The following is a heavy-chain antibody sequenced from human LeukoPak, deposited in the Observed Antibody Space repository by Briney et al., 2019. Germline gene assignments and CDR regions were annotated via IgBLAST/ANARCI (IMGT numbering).Heavy chain of an antibody. CDR2: IWYDGSNE. D-gene: IGHD3-16*01. CDR3: AGDKEYDPRRYMDV. J-gene: IGHJ6*03. V-gene: IGHV3-33*01. CDR1: GFTFSSYG. Sequence: GGSLRLSCAASGFTFSSYGMHWVRQAPGKGLEWVAVIWYDGSNEYYADSVKGRFTISRDNSKNTLYLQMNSLRAEDTAVYYCAGDKEYDPRRYMDVWGKGTTVTVSS.